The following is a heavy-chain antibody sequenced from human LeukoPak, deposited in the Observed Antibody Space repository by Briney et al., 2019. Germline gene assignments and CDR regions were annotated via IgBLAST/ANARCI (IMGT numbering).Heavy chain of an antibody. D-gene: IGHD3-10*01. CDR2: IYSGGST. Sequence: GGSLRLSCAASGFTVSSNYMSWVRQAPGKGLEGGSVIYSGGSTYYADSVKGRFTISRDNSKNTLYLQMNSLRAEDTAVYYCAKGVYGSGSPCYYGMDVWGQGATVTVSS. CDR1: GFTVSSNY. V-gene: IGHV3-66*01. J-gene: IGHJ6*02. CDR3: AKGVYGSGSPCYYGMDV.